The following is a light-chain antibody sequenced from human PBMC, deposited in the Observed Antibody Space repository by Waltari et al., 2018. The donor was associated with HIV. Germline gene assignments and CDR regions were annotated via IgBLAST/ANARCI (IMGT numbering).Light chain of an antibody. CDR3: QQYNNWPPMYT. CDR1: QSIGSD. V-gene: IGKV3-15*01. CDR2: GAS. Sequence: EIVITQSPATLSVSPGERATLSCRASQSIGSDLAWYQQKPGQAPRLLIYGASTRATGIPARFSGSGSGTEFTLTISSLQSEDFAVYSCQQYNNWPPMYTFGQGTKLEIK. J-gene: IGKJ2*01.